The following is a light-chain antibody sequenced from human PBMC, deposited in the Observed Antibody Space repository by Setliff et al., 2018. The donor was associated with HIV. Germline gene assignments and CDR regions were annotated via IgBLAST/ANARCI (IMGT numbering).Light chain of an antibody. CDR1: NSNIGSNA. Sequence: QSVLAQPPSASGTPGQRVTISCSGTNSNIGSNAVNWYQQLPGTAPKLLIYTNYQRPSGVPDRFSGSKSGTSASLVISGLQSEDEADYYCAAWDASLIRYVFGTGTKVTVL. V-gene: IGLV1-44*01. J-gene: IGLJ1*01. CDR2: TNY. CDR3: AAWDASLIRYV.